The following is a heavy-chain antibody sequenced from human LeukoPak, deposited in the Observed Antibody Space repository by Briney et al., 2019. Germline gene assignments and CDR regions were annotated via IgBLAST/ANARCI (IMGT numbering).Heavy chain of an antibody. CDR2: ISSGSSYI. V-gene: IGHV3-21*01. CDR1: GFTFSSYS. Sequence: GGSLRLSCAASGFTFSSYSMNWVRQAPGKGLEWVSSISSGSSYIYYADSVKGRFTISRDNGKNSLYLQMNSLRAEDTAVYYCARDGHKYCSNGVCYAPVDPWGQGTLVTVSS. D-gene: IGHD2-8*01. J-gene: IGHJ5*02. CDR3: ARDGHKYCSNGVCYAPVDP.